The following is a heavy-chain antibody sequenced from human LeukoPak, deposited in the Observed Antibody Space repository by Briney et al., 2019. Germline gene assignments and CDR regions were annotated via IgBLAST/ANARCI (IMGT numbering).Heavy chain of an antibody. CDR2: ISSSSSYI. CDR1: GFTFSSYS. CDR3: AGMADSDFWSGYYYYYYGMDV. Sequence: GGSLRLSWAASGFTFSSYSMNWVRQAPVKGLEWVSSISSSSSYIYYADSVKGRFTISRDNAKNSLYLQMNSLRAEDTAVYYCAGMADSDFWSGYYYYYYGMDVWGQGTTVTVSS. J-gene: IGHJ6*02. D-gene: IGHD3-3*01. V-gene: IGHV3-21*01.